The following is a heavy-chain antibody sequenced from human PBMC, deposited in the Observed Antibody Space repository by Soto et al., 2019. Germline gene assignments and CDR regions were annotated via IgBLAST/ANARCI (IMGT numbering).Heavy chain of an antibody. D-gene: IGHD3-22*01. CDR3: ARDYYYDSSGYYLNYGVDV. J-gene: IGHJ6*02. V-gene: IGHV1-2*02. CDR1: GYTFTGYY. Sequence: GASVKVSCKASGYTFTGYYMHWVRQAPGQGLEWMGWINPNSGGTNYAQKFQGRVTMTRDTSISTAYMELSRLRSDDTAVYYCARDYYYDSSGYYLNYGVDVWGQGTTVTVTS. CDR2: INPNSGGT.